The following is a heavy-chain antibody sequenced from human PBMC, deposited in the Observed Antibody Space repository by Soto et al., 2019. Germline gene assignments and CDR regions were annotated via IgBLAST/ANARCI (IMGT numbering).Heavy chain of an antibody. CDR1: GYTFTSYG. CDR2: ISAYNGNT. D-gene: IGHD2-21*02. J-gene: IGHJ6*02. V-gene: IGHV1-18*01. CDR3: ASLCGGDCYSSSYYYYGMDV. Sequence: PSVKVSCKASGYTFTSYGISWVRQAPGQGLEWMGWISAYNGNTNYAQKLQGRVTMTTDTSTSTAYMELRSLRSDDTAVYYCASLCGGDCYSSSYYYYGMDVWGQGTTVTVSS.